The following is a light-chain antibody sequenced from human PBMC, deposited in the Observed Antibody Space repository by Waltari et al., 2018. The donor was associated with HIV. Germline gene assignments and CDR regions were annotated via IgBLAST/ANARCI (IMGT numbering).Light chain of an antibody. CDR1: NSNVGSFNF. V-gene: IGLV2-23*02. CDR2: EVT. Sequence: QSALTQPASVSGSPGQSITISCTGTNSNVGSFNFVSWYQQHPGKAPSLMIYEVTKRPSVISYRFSGSKSGNTASLTISGLQAEDEAYYYCSSYAGSNIWVFGGGTKLTVL. CDR3: SSYAGSNIWV. J-gene: IGLJ3*02.